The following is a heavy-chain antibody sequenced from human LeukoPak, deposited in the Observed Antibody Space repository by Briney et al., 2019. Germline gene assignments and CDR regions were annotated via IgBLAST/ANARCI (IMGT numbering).Heavy chain of an antibody. V-gene: IGHV3-64D*06. CDR3: VKGRFCRGTTCYDAFDY. Sequence: GGSLRLSCSASGFTFSNFGMHWVRQAPGKGLEYVSTISGDGGSTYYADSVKGRFTISRDNSKNTLYLQMSSLRAEDTAVYYCVKGRFCRGTTCYDAFDYWGQGTLVTVSS. CDR1: GFTFSNFG. CDR2: ISGDGGST. J-gene: IGHJ4*02. D-gene: IGHD2-2*01.